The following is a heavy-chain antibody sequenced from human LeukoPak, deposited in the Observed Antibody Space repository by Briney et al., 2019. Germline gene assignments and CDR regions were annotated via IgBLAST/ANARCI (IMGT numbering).Heavy chain of an antibody. D-gene: IGHD3-16*01. CDR1: GFTLSSYE. CDR2: IGYGGADS. V-gene: IGHV3-23*01. Sequence: GGSLRLSCTVSGFTLSSYEMTWFRQAPGKGLEWVSSIGYGGADSHYADSVKGRFTISRDNSKNTLYLQLSSLRADDTAVYYCARSPGRNLLGYGGQGTLVTVSS. CDR3: ARSPGRNLLGY. J-gene: IGHJ4*02.